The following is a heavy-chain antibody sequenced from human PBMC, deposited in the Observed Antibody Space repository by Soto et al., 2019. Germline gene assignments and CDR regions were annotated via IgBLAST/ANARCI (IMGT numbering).Heavy chain of an antibody. D-gene: IGHD3-22*01. Sequence: SETLSLTCTVSGGSIRSYYWSWIRQPPGKGLEWIGYIHYSGSTNYNPSLKSRVTMSIDTSKNQFSLKLRSVTAADTAVYYCASNGYDYPNWFDPWGQGTLVTVS. CDR3: ASNGYDYPNWFDP. J-gene: IGHJ5*02. CDR2: IHYSGST. CDR1: GGSIRSYY. V-gene: IGHV4-59*01.